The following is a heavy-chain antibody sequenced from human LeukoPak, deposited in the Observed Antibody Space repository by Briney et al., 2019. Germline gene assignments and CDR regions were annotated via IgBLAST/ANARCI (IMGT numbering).Heavy chain of an antibody. J-gene: IGHJ4*02. D-gene: IGHD6-19*01. CDR3: ARDYSSGWYGGY. CDR2: ISYDGSNK. CDR1: GFTFSSYA. V-gene: IGHV3-30*04. Sequence: GGSLRLSCAASGFTFSSYAMHWVRQAPGKGLEWVAVISYDGSNKYYADSVKGRFTISRDNSKNTLYLQMNSLRAEDTAVYYCARDYSSGWYGGYGGQGTLVTVSS.